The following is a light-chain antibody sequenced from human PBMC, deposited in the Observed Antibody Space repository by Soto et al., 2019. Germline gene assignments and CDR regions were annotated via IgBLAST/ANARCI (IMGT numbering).Light chain of an antibody. CDR2: DVS. Sequence: QSALTQPASVSGSPGQSITISCTGTSSDVGSYNYVSWYQQYPGKAPKLMIYDVSNRPSGGSYRFSGSKSGNTASLTISGLEAEDEADYYCRSYTTSSTHVVFGGGTKLAVL. CDR3: RSYTTSSTHVV. J-gene: IGLJ2*01. CDR1: SSDVGSYNY. V-gene: IGLV2-14*01.